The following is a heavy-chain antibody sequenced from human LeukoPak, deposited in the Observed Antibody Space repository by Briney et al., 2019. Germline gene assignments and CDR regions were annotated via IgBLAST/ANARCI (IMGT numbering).Heavy chain of an antibody. CDR1: GFTFSDYG. D-gene: IGHD3-3*01. CDR2: ISYDGSNK. V-gene: IGHV3-30*18. J-gene: IGHJ6*02. Sequence: GRSLRLSCAASGFTFSDYGMHWVRQAPGKGLEWVAVISYDGSNKYYADSVRGRFTISRDNSKNTLYLQMNSLRGEDTAVYYCAKGRYGQVLVYYHGMDVWGQGTTVTVSS. CDR3: AKGRYGQVLVYYHGMDV.